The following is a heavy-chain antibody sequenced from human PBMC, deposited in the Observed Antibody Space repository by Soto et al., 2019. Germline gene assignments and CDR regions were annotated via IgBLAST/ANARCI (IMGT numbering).Heavy chain of an antibody. J-gene: IGHJ4*02. D-gene: IGHD1-26*01. CDR1: GFTFNSHA. V-gene: IGHV3-30-3*01. CDR3: ARDSQWSGSYVFDY. CDR2: ISYDGSGQ. Sequence: QVQLVESGGGVVQPGRSLRLSCAASGFTFNSHAMHWVRQSPGKGLEWVAAISYDGSGQYYADSVKGRLTISRDKSKNTLYLQINSLRLEDTAVYYCARDSQWSGSYVFDYWGQGTLVTVSS.